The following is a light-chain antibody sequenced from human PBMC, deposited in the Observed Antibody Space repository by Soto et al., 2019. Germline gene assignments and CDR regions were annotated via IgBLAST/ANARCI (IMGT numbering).Light chain of an antibody. CDR3: AAWDDSLNVYV. CDR2: EVD. Sequence: QSALTQPASVSGSPGQSITISCTGTSSDVGGYNYVSWYQHHPGKAPKLMIYEVDNRPSGVSNRFSGSKSGTTASLAISGLQSDDEADYYCAAWDDSLNVYVFGTGTKVTVL. CDR1: SSDVGGYNY. J-gene: IGLJ1*01. V-gene: IGLV2-14*01.